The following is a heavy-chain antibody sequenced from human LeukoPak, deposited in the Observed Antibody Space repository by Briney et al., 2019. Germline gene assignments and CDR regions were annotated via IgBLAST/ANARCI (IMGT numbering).Heavy chain of an antibody. D-gene: IGHD2-15*01. CDR2: IYHSGST. V-gene: IGHV4-4*02. CDR3: ARATSVVAAYYFDY. CDR1: GGSISSSNW. Sequence: SETLSLTCAVSGGSISSSNWWSWFRPPPGKGLEWIGEIYHSGSTNYNPSLKSRVTISVDKSKNQSSLKLSSVTAADTAVYYCARATSVVAAYYFDYWGQGTLVTVSS. J-gene: IGHJ4*02.